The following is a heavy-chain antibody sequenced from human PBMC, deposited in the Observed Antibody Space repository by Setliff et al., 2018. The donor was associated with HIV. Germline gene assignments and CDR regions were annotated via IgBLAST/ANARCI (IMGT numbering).Heavy chain of an antibody. V-gene: IGHV4-39*01. CDR2: IDHSGST. D-gene: IGHD6-6*01. J-gene: IGHJ4*02. CDR3: ARLSSYRSSSYYFDY. Sequence: LSLTCSVSGDSISDTTYYWGWIRQPPGKGLEWIGNIDHSGSTLYKPSLKSRVTMSVDTSKNQFSLKLNSVTAADSAVYHCARLSSYRSSSYYFDYWGQGALVTVSS. CDR1: GDSISDTTYY.